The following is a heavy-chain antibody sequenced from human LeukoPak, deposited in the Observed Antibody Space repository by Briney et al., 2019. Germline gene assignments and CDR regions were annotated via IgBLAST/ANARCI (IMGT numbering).Heavy chain of an antibody. CDR2: ISGSGGST. CDR1: GGSFSGYY. J-gene: IGHJ4*02. V-gene: IGHV3-23*01. Sequence: ETLSLTCAVYGGSFSGYYWSWIRQPPGKGLEWVSAISGSGGSTYYADSVKGRFTISRDNSKNTLYLQMNSLRAEDTAVYYCARQNRYSYGHPLTLARVSPGYWGQGTLVTVSS. D-gene: IGHD5-18*01. CDR3: ARQNRYSYGHPLTLARVSPGY.